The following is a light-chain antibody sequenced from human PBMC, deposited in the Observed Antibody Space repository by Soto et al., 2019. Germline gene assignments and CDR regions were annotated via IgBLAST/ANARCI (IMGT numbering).Light chain of an antibody. Sequence: DIQMTQSPSSLSASVGDRVTITCRASQSISSYLNWYQQKPGKAPKLLIYAASSLQSGVPSRFSGSGSGTDFTLTISSLQPEDFATYYCQQSYSTPSRTFGQWTKVEIK. CDR2: AAS. CDR3: QQSYSTPSRT. CDR1: QSISSY. V-gene: IGKV1-39*01. J-gene: IGKJ1*01.